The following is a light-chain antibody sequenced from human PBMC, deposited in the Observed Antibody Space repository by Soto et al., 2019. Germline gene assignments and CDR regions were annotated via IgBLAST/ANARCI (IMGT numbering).Light chain of an antibody. CDR1: SSDVGSYNL. CDR3: CSYAGSSTYVV. CDR2: EVS. J-gene: IGLJ2*01. Sequence: QSALTQPASVSGSPGQSITISCTGTSSDVGSYNLVSWYQQHPGKDPKLMIYEVSKRPSGVSNRFSGSKSGNTASLTISGLQDEDEADYYCCSYAGSSTYVVFGRGTKVTVL. V-gene: IGLV2-23*02.